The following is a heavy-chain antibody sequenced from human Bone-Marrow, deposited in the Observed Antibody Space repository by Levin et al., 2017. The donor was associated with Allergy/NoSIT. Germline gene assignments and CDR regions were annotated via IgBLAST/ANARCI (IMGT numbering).Heavy chain of an antibody. V-gene: IGHV3-30*18. D-gene: IGHD4-17*01. J-gene: IGHJ4*02. CDR2: ISYDGSNK. CDR3: AKTPVTTEYYFDY. Sequence: LSLTCAASGFTFSSYGMHWVRQAPGKGLEWVAVISYDGSNKYYADSVKGRFTISRDNSKNTLYLQMNSLRAEDTAVYYCAKTPVTTEYYFDYWGQGTLVTVSS. CDR1: GFTFSSYG.